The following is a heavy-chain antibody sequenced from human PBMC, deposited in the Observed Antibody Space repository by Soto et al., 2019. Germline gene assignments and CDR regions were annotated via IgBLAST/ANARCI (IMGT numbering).Heavy chain of an antibody. CDR3: ARRYGSAIDY. Sequence: PSETLSLTCSVSGGTISSWYWSWIRQPPGKGLEWIGYIYYSGSTNCNPSLKSRVTISVDTSKNQFSLKLSSVTAAAPAVYYCARRYGSAIDYWGQGTLVTVSS. CDR1: GGTISSWY. V-gene: IGHV4-59*08. J-gene: IGHJ4*02. CDR2: IYYSGST. D-gene: IGHD1-26*01.